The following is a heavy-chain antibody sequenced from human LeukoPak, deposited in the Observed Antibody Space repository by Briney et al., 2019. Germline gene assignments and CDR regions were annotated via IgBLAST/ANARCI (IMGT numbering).Heavy chain of an antibody. J-gene: IGHJ3*02. CDR1: GYTFTGYY. CDR3: ARDPYYYDSSGYYYGLMGAFDI. V-gene: IGHV1-46*01. CDR2: INPSGGST. D-gene: IGHD3-22*01. Sequence: ASVKVSCKASGYTFTGYYMHWVRQAPGQGLEWMGIINPSGGSTSYAQKFQGRVTMTRDMSTSTVYMELSSLRSEDTAVYYCARDPYYYDSSGYYYGLMGAFDIWGQGTMVTVSS.